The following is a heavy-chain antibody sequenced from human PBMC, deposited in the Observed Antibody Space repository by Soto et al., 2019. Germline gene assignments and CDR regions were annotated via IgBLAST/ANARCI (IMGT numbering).Heavy chain of an antibody. CDR3: ARTPAGPTLVRGPYYYFDL. V-gene: IGHV3-21*01. D-gene: IGHD3-10*01. CDR2: IDTRSSYI. Sequence: PGGSLRLSCAVSGFTFSNYGMNWVRQAPGKGLEWVSSIDTRSSYIYYADSMRGRFTISRDNAKNSLDLHMSTLRAEDTAVYYCARTPAGPTLVRGPYYYFDLWGRGTLVTVYS. CDR1: GFTFSNYG. J-gene: IGHJ2*01.